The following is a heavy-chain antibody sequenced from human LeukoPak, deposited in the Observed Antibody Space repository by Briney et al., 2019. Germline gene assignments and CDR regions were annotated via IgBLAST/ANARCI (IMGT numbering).Heavy chain of an antibody. Sequence: GGSLRLSCAASGFTVSSNYMNWVRQAPGKGLEWVSYISSSGSTIYYADSVKGRFTISRDNAKNSLYLQMNSLRAEDTAVYYCASVPYYYDSSGYYDAFDIWGQGTMVTVSS. D-gene: IGHD3-22*01. CDR3: ASVPYYYDSSGYYDAFDI. CDR1: GFTVSSNY. J-gene: IGHJ3*02. CDR2: ISSSGSTI. V-gene: IGHV3-48*03.